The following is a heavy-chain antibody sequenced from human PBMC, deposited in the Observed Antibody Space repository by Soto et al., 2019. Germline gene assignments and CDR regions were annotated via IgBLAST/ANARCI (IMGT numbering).Heavy chain of an antibody. CDR2: INAGNGNT. CDR3: ARTGSCTSTSCYGAFDI. CDR1: GYTLTELS. V-gene: IGHV1-3*01. Sequence: ASVKVSCKVSGYTLTELSMHWVRQAPGKGLEWMGWINAGNGNTKYSPKFQGRVTITRDTSASTAYMELSSLRSEDTAVYYCARTGSCTSTSCYGAFDIWGQGTMVTVSS. D-gene: IGHD2-2*01. J-gene: IGHJ3*02.